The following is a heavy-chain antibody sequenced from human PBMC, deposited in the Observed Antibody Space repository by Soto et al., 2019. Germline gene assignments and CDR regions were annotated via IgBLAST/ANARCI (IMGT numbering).Heavy chain of an antibody. CDR1: GYTFTSYG. V-gene: IGHV1-18*01. CDR2: VSTYNGNT. Sequence: QVQLVQSGAEVKKPGASVKVSCKASGYTFTSYGINWVGQAPGQGLEWMGRVSTYNGNTNYAPRFQGRVTMTTDTSTTTAYMELRSLRSDDTATYYCARERGLTVSTLLGYWGQGTLVSVSS. CDR3: ARERGLTVSTLLGY. D-gene: IGHD2-21*01. J-gene: IGHJ4*02.